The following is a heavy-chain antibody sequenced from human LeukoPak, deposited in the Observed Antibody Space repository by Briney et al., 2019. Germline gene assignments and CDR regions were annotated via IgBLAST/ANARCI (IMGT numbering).Heavy chain of an antibody. Sequence: SETLSLTCAVYGGSFSGYYWSWIRQPPGKGLEWIGEINHSGSTNYNPSLKGRVTISVDTSKNQFSLKLSSVTAADTAVYYCARGHAYYYDSSGYFWFDPWGQGTLVTVSS. CDR1: GGSFSGYY. CDR3: ARGHAYYYDSSGYFWFDP. CDR2: INHSGST. D-gene: IGHD3-22*01. V-gene: IGHV4-34*01. J-gene: IGHJ5*02.